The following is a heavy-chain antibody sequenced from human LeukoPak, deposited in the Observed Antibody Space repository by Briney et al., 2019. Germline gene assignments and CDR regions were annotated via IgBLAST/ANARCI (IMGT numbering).Heavy chain of an antibody. D-gene: IGHD3-10*01. J-gene: IGHJ4*02. CDR2: INEDGSME. CDR3: ARDEPGYGEFLLY. CDR1: GFTLSSYW. V-gene: IGHV3-7*01. Sequence: PGGSLRLSCAASGFTLSSYWMSWVRQAPGKGLEWVANINEDGSMETYVDSLKGRFTISRDNTKNSMYLQMNSLRAEDTAVYYCARDEPGYGEFLLYWGQGTLVTVSS.